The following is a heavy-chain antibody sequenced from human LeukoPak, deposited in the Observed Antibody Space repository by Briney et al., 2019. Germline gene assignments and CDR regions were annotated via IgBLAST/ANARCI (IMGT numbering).Heavy chain of an antibody. CDR3: AKALKLSSSWGYFDY. CDR1: GFTFSSYD. V-gene: IGHV3-23*01. Sequence: GGSLRLSCAASGFTFSSYDMSWVRQAPGKGLEWVSGINGSGGSTYYADSVKGRFTISRDNSKNTLYLQMNSLRAEDTAVYYCAKALKLSSSWGYFDYWGQGTLVTVSS. J-gene: IGHJ4*02. CDR2: INGSGGST. D-gene: IGHD6-13*01.